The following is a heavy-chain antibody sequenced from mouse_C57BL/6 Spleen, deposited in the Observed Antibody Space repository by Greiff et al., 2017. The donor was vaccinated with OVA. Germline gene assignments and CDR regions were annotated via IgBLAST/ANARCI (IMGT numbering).Heavy chain of an antibody. CDR2: IYPGSGNT. D-gene: IGHD2-5*01. CDR1: GYTFTDYY. V-gene: IGHV1-76*01. J-gene: IGHJ1*03. Sequence: LQESGAELVRPGASVKLSCKASGYTFTDYYINWVKQRPGQGLEWIARIYPGSGNTYYNEKFKGKATLTAEKSSSTAYMQLSSLTSEDSAVYFCARGTYYSNYEYFDVWGTGTTVTVSS. CDR3: ARGTYYSNYEYFDV.